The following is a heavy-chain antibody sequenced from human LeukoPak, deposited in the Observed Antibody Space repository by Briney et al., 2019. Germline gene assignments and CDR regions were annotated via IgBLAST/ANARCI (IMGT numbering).Heavy chain of an antibody. V-gene: IGHV4-39*01. CDR3: ASRKYSSSWYPKYYFDH. Sequence: SEILSLTCTVSGGSISSSSYYWGWIRQPPGKGLEWIGSIYYSGSTYYNPSLKSRVTISVDTSKNQFSLKLSSVTAADTAVYYCASRKYSSSWYPKYYFDHWGQGTLVTVSS. D-gene: IGHD6-13*01. J-gene: IGHJ4*02. CDR2: IYYSGST. CDR1: GGSISSSSYY.